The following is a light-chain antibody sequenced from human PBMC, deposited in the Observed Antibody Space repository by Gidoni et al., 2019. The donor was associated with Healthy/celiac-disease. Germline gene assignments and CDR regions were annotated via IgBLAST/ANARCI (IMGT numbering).Light chain of an antibody. J-gene: IGLJ2*01. CDR1: SRDVGGYNY. V-gene: IGLV2-14*01. CDR2: DAR. Sequence: QSALTQPASVSVSPGQSITISCTGTSRDVGGYNYVSWYQQHSGKAPKLMIYDARNRPSGVSNRFSGSKSGNTASLTISGLQAEDEADYYCSSYTSSSTLVFGGGTKLTVL. CDR3: SSYTSSSTLV.